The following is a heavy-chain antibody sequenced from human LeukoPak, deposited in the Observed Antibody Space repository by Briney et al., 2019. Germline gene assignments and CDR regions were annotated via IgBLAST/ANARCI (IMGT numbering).Heavy chain of an antibody. CDR2: ISYDGSNK. CDR3: VKHNHAAAGPRYNWFDP. Sequence: GGSLRLSCAASGFTFSSYGMHWVRQAPGKGLEWVAVISYDGSNKYYADSVKGRFTISRDNSKNTLYLQMNSLRAEDTAVYYCVKHNHAAAGPRYNWFDPWGQGTLVTVSS. J-gene: IGHJ5*02. CDR1: GFTFSSYG. D-gene: IGHD6-13*01. V-gene: IGHV3-30*18.